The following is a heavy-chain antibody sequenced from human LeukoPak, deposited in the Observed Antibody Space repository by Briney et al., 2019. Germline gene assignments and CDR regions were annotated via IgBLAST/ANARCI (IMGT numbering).Heavy chain of an antibody. J-gene: IGHJ4*02. CDR1: GFTFSDYY. CDR2: ISSSGSTI. V-gene: IGHV3-11*04. D-gene: IGHD3-16*02. CDR3: ARDRDVFTPYREGFDY. Sequence: GGSLRLSCAASGFTFSDYYMSWIRQAPGKGLEWVSYISSSGSTIYYADSVKGRFTISRDNAKNSLYLQMNSLRAEDTAVYYCARDRDVFTPYREGFDYWGQGTLVTVSS.